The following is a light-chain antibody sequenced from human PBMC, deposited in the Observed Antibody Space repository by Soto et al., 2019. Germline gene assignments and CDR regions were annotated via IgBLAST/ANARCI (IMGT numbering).Light chain of an antibody. V-gene: IGKV3-20*01. CDR3: QQYGGSPRT. Sequence: EIVLTQSPGTLSLSPGERATLFCRASQSISNYLAWYQQRPGQSPRLLIYAASSRATGVPDRFSGGGSATDFTLTVSRLEPEDLAVYYCQQYGGSPRTFGQGTKLEIK. CDR2: AAS. J-gene: IGKJ2*01. CDR1: QSISNY.